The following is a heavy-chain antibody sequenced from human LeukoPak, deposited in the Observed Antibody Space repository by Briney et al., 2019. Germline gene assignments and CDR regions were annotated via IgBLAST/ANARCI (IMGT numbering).Heavy chain of an antibody. Sequence: SETLSLTCAVYGGSFSGYYWSWIRQPPGKGLEWIGEINHSGSTNYNPSLKSRVTISVDTSKNQFSLKLSSVTAADTAVYYCARQYYYGSGSYSPFDYWGQGTLVTVSS. V-gene: IGHV4-34*01. D-gene: IGHD3-10*01. CDR1: GGSFSGYY. J-gene: IGHJ4*02. CDR2: INHSGST. CDR3: ARQYYYGSGSYSPFDY.